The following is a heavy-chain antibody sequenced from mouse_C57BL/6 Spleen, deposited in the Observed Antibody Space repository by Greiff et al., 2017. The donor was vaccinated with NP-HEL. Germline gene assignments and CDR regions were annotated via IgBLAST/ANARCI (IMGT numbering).Heavy chain of an antibody. CDR2: IYPRDGST. D-gene: IGHD1-1*01. CDR3: ASRYYYGSSDVYFDV. J-gene: IGHJ1*03. Sequence: VQLQQSDAELVKPGASVKISCKVSGYTFTDHTIHWLKQRPEQGLEWIGYIYPRDGSTKYNEKFKGKATLTADKSSSTAYMQLNSLTSGDSAVYFCASRYYYGSSDVYFDVWGTGTTVTVSS. CDR1: GYTFTDHT. V-gene: IGHV1-78*01.